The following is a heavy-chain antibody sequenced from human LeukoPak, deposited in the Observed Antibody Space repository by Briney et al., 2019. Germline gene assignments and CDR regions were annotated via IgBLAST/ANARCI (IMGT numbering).Heavy chain of an antibody. CDR3: AKTPAVVVVGAASHFDY. Sequence: GGSLRLSCAASGFTFSSYAMSWVRQAPGKGLEWVSGISGSGGSTYCADSVKGRFTVSRDSSKNTLYLQMNSLRAEDTAVYYCAKTPAVVVVGAASHFDYWGQGTLVTVSS. V-gene: IGHV3-23*01. D-gene: IGHD2-15*01. J-gene: IGHJ4*02. CDR2: ISGSGGST. CDR1: GFTFSSYA.